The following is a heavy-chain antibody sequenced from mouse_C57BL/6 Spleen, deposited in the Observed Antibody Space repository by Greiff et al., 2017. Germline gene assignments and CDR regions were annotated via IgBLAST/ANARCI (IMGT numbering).Heavy chain of an antibody. CDR3: AREQSYYCGRCTFDY. D-gene: IGHD1-1*01. Sequence: VQLQQSGAELVKPGASVKISCKASGYTFTDYYMNWVKQSPGQSLEWIGAINPNNGGTTYNQKFKGKATLTADKSSSTAYMELRSLTSEDSAVYYCAREQSYYCGRCTFDYWGQGTTLTVSS. V-gene: IGHV1-26*01. CDR2: INPNNGGT. J-gene: IGHJ2*01. CDR1: GYTFTDYY.